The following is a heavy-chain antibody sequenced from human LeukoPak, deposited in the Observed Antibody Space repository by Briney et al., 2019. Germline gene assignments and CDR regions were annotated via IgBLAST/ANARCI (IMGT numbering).Heavy chain of an antibody. CDR1: GGSISSYY. Sequence: PSETLSLTCTVSGGSISSYYWSCIRQPPGKGLEWIGYIYYSGSTNYNPSLKSRVTISVDTSKNQFSLKLSSVTAADTAVYYCARDRSGGIYGMDVWGQGTTVTVSS. D-gene: IGHD3-10*01. CDR3: ARDRSGGIYGMDV. CDR2: IYYSGST. V-gene: IGHV4-59*01. J-gene: IGHJ6*02.